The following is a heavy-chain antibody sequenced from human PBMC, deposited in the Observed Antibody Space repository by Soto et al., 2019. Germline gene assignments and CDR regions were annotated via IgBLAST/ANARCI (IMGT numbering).Heavy chain of an antibody. J-gene: IGHJ4*02. CDR2: ISAYNGNT. V-gene: IGHV1-18*01. D-gene: IGHD3-16*01. CDR1: GYTFTNFG. CDR3: ARGGTLIDY. Sequence: QVQLVQSGAEVKKPGASVKVSCKTSGYTFTNFGLSWARQAPGQGLEWMGWISAYNGNTNYAQNFQGRVTMTTDTSTSTGYMELRSLRSDDTAVYYCARGGTLIDYCGEGTLVNVSS.